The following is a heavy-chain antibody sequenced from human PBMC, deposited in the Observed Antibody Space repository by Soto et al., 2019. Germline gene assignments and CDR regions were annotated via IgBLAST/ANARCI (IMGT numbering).Heavy chain of an antibody. Sequence: QVQLVQSGAEVKKPGSSVKVSCKASGGTFSSHAINWVRQAPGQGLEWMGGIIPIFRTANYAQKFQGRVTITADESTSTAYMELSSLRSEDTAVYYCARNSPLGPNSIRRSDPWGQGTLVTVSS. J-gene: IGHJ5*02. CDR2: IIPIFRTA. V-gene: IGHV1-69*12. CDR1: GGTFSSHA. CDR3: ARNSPLGPNSIRRSDP. D-gene: IGHD3-3*02.